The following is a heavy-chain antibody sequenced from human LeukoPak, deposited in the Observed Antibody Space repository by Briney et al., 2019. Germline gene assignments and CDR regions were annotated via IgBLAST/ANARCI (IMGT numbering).Heavy chain of an antibody. Sequence: PSETLSLTCTVSGGSISSYYWSWIRQPAGKGLEWIGRIYTSGSTNYNPSLKSRVTMSVDTSKSQFSLKLSSVTAADTAVYYCARVVVGATTGNWFDPWGQGTLVTVSS. CDR3: ARVVVGATTGNWFDP. V-gene: IGHV4-4*07. CDR1: GGSISSYY. CDR2: IYTSGST. J-gene: IGHJ5*02. D-gene: IGHD1-26*01.